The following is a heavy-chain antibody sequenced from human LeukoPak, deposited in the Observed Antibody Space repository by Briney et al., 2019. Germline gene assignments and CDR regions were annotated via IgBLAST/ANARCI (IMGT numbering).Heavy chain of an antibody. J-gene: IGHJ3*01. CDR2: IYADGYT. CDR1: GISASNDY. CDR3: ARDRRGEKDFDV. Sequence: GGSLRLSCAASGISASNDYMSWVRQAPGKGLEWVSAIYADGYTRDAASVKGRFSISRHNSKNTVYLQMDNLRPEDTAVYYCARDRRGEKDFDVWGPGTMVTVSS. V-gene: IGHV3-53*04.